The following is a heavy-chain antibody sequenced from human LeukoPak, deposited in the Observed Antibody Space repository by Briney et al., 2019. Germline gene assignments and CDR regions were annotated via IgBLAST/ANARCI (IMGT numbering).Heavy chain of an antibody. V-gene: IGHV3-7*01. D-gene: IGHD1-26*01. Sequence: GGSLRFSCAASGFTFSSYWMSWVRQAPGKGLEWVANIKQDGSEKYYVDSVKGRFTISRDNAKNSLYLQMNSLRAEDTAVYYCARITWASGSSDFDYWGQGTLVTVSS. CDR3: ARITWASGSSDFDY. CDR1: GFTFSSYW. CDR2: IKQDGSEK. J-gene: IGHJ4*02.